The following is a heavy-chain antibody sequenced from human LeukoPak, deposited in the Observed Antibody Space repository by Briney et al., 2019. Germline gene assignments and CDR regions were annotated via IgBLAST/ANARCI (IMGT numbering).Heavy chain of an antibody. V-gene: IGHV4-31*03. CDR2: IHFSGTI. D-gene: IGHD5-18*01. J-gene: IGHJ4*02. CDR3: AAGGDTAKEGKY. Sequence: ASETLSLTCTVSGASISGTDYYWTWTRHHPGEGLEWLGFIHFSGTIYYNPSLRSRLIISADTAKNQMSLKLSSMTAADTAVYYCAAGGDTAKEGKYWGQGTQVTVSS. CDR1: GASISGTDYY.